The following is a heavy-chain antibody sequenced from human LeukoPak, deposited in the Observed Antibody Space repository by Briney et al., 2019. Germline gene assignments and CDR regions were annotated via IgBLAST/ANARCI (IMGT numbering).Heavy chain of an antibody. J-gene: IGHJ5*02. V-gene: IGHV4-59*12. CDR1: GGSISSYY. Sequence: SETLSLTCTVSGGSISSYYWSWIRQPPGKGLEWIGYIYYSGTTNYNPSLKSRVTMSVDTSKNQFSLKLSSVTAADTAVYYCARERGSSGWRNWFDPWGQGTLVTVSS. CDR3: ARERGSSGWRNWFDP. CDR2: IYYSGTT. D-gene: IGHD6-19*01.